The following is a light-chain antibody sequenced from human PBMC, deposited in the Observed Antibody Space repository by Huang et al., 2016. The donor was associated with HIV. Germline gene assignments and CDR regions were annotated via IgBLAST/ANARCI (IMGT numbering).Light chain of an antibody. V-gene: IGKV1-39*01. CDR3: QESYSAFIS. CDR2: CAS. CDR1: QAIGTY. Sequence: IQMTQSPVSLSASLGGRVAMTCRASQAIGTYLNWYHQKPGKAPKLLMSCASTLYSGVPSRFRGSGSGTDFTLTINGLQFEDFGTYYCQESYSAFISFGQGTRLEI. J-gene: IGKJ5*01.